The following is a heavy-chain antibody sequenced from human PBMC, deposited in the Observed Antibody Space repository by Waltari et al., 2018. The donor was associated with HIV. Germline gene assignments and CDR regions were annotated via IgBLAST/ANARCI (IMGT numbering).Heavy chain of an antibody. CDR1: GFTFSSYW. CDR2: IKQDGSEK. J-gene: IGHJ4*02. V-gene: IGHV3-7*01. Sequence: EVQLVESGGGLVQPGGSLRLSCAASGFTFSSYWMTWVRQAPGKGLEWVANIKQDGSEKYYADSVKGRSTISRDNAKNSLYLQMNSLRAEDTAVYYCASLYCSGGSCYDYWGQGTLVTVSS. CDR3: ASLYCSGGSCYDY. D-gene: IGHD2-15*01.